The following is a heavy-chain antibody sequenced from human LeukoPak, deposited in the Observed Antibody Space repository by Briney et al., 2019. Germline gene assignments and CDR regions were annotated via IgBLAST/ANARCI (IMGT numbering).Heavy chain of an antibody. D-gene: IGHD6-13*01. CDR1: GFTFRSYS. J-gene: IGHJ3*02. CDR3: AREVSSSWSIDAFDI. V-gene: IGHV3-21*01. CDR2: ISNSSSYI. Sequence: GGSLRLSCAASGFTFRSYSMNWVRQAPGKGLEEVSSISNSSSYIYYADAVKGRFTISRDNAKNSLYPQMNSLRAEDTAVYYCAREVSSSWSIDAFDIWGQGTMVTVSS.